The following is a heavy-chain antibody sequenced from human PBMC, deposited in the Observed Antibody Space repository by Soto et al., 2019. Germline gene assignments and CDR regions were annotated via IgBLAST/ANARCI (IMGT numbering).Heavy chain of an antibody. J-gene: IGHJ4*02. CDR1: GFTFSDYY. V-gene: IGHV3-11*05. D-gene: IGHD3-16*01. CDR2: ISSTSSYI. CDR3: ARDYEAYYDRDY. Sequence: QVQLVESGGGLVKPGGSLRLSCAVSGFTFSDYYMSWIRQAPGKGLEWVSYISSTSSYIDYADSVKGRFTISRDNAKNSLYLQMDSLRVEDTAVYYCARDYEAYYDRDYWGQGTLVTVSS.